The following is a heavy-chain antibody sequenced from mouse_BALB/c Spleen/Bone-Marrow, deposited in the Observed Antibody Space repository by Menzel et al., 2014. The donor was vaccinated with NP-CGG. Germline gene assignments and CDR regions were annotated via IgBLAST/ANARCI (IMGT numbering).Heavy chain of an antibody. D-gene: IGHD1-1*01. Sequence: VQLQQSGAELVKPGASVKLSCTASGFNIKDTYMHWVKQRPEQGLEWIGRIDPANGYTKFDPKFQGKATITADTSSNTAYLQPSSLTSEDTVVYYCARGTTVVSYYAMDYWGQGTPVTVSS. CDR3: ARGTTVVSYYAMDY. CDR2: IDPANGYT. CDR1: GFNIKDTY. J-gene: IGHJ4*01. V-gene: IGHV14-3*02.